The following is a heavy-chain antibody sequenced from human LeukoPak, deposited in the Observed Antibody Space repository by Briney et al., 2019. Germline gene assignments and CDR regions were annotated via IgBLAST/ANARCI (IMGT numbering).Heavy chain of an antibody. D-gene: IGHD4-23*01. CDR2: ISAYNGNT. CDR3: ARPYGGNSDDAFDI. CDR1: GYTFTSYG. V-gene: IGHV1-18*01. J-gene: IGHJ3*02. Sequence: EASVKVSCKASGYTFTSYGISWVRQAPGQGLEWMGWISAYNGNTNYAQKLQGRVTMTTDTSTGTAYMELRSLRSDDTAVYYCARPYGGNSDDAFDIWGQGTMVTVSS.